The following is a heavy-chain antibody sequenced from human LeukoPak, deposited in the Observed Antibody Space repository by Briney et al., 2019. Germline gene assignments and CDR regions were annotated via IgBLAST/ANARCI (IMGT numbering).Heavy chain of an antibody. Sequence: GGSLRLSCAASGFTFSSYGMHWVRQAPGKGLEWVAVIWYDGSNKYYADSVKGRFTISRDNSKNTLYLQMNSLRAEDTAVYYCARVRSGWCHDYWGQGTLVTVSS. CDR1: GFTFSSYG. J-gene: IGHJ4*02. V-gene: IGHV3-33*01. CDR3: ARVRSGWCHDY. CDR2: IWYDGSNK. D-gene: IGHD6-19*01.